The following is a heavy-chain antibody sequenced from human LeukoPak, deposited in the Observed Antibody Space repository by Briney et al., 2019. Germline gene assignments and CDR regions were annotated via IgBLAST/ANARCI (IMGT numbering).Heavy chain of an antibody. CDR3: ASEVRYCSGGSCLFDP. D-gene: IGHD2-15*01. CDR1: GGTFSSYA. CDR2: IIPIFGTA. V-gene: IGHV1-69*05. J-gene: IGHJ5*02. Sequence: SVKVSCKASGGTFSSYAISWVRQAPGRGLEWMGGIIPIFGTANYAQKFQGRVTITTDESTGTAYMELSSLRSEDTAVYYCASEVRYCSGGSCLFDPWGQGTLVTVSS.